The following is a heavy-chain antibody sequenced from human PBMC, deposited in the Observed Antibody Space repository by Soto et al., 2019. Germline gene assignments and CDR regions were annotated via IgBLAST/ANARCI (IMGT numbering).Heavy chain of an antibody. CDR1: GYTFNIYG. V-gene: IGHV1-18*01. D-gene: IGHD1-7*01. J-gene: IGHJ4*02. Sequence: ASVKVSCKASGYTFNIYGISWVRQAPGQGLEWMGRISPYNDNKRYAQNLQGRVTITTDTSTSTAYMELRSLRSDDTAVYYCARELSTLGTIDYWGQGTMVTVYS. CDR3: ARELSTLGTIDY. CDR2: ISPYNDNK.